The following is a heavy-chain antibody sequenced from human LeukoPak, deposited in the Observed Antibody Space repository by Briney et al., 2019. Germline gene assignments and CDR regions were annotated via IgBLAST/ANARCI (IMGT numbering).Heavy chain of an antibody. CDR1: GGSISSGSYY. CDR2: IYYSGST. D-gene: IGHD3-3*01. V-gene: IGHV4-39*07. CDR3: ARVGDYDFWSSPLDH. Sequence: SETLSLTCTVSGGSISSGSYYWGWIRQPPGKGLEWIGSIYYSGSTYYNPSLKSRVTISVDTSKNQFSLKLSSVTAADTAVYYCARVGDYDFWSSPLDHWGQGTLVTVSS. J-gene: IGHJ4*02.